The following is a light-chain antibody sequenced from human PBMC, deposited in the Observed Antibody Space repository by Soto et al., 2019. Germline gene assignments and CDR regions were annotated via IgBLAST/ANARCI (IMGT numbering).Light chain of an antibody. V-gene: IGLV1-47*01. CDR2: RNN. Sequence: QSVLTQPPSASGTPGQRVTISCSGSSSNIGSNYVYWYQQLPGTAPKLLIYRNNQRPSGVPDRFSGSKSGTSASLAISGLRSEDEADYYCSSYAGSDKHVIFGGGTKVTVL. CDR3: SSYAGSDKHVI. J-gene: IGLJ2*01. CDR1: SSNIGSNY.